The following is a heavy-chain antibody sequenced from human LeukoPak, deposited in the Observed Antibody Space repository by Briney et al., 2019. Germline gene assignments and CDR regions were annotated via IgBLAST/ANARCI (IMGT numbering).Heavy chain of an antibody. CDR3: ARPSSLYGGTSEDY. J-gene: IGHJ4*02. CDR1: GYRFTDYW. V-gene: IGHV5-51*01. Sequence: GGSLQISSKASGYRFTDYWIVWVRQMPPKGLEWMGAIYPGDSDTRYSPSLDGQVTISADRSVSTTYLQWSSLQASDTAMYYCARPSSLYGGTSEDYWGQGTLVTVSS. CDR2: IYPGDSDT. D-gene: IGHD4-23*01.